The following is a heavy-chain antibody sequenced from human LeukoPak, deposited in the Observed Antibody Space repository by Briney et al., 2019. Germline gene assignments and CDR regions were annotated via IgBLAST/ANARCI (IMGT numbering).Heavy chain of an antibody. Sequence: SETLSLTFTVSGGSTSSYYWNWIRQPPGKELDWMGDIHYTGTTNYNPSLNSQLTMSLDASKNQTALRLSSVTAADTAVYYCARRYCSGGACYSNYYYMDVWGKGTTVTVSS. D-gene: IGHD2-15*01. CDR2: IHYTGTT. V-gene: IGHV4-59*01. CDR3: ARRYCSGGACYSNYYYMDV. CDR1: GGSTSSYY. J-gene: IGHJ6*03.